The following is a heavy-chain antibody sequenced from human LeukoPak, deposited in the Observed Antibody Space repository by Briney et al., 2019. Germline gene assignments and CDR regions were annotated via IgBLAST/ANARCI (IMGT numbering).Heavy chain of an antibody. CDR2: ISSSSSYI. CDR3: ARDYPLLWDFWSGQGAFDI. V-gene: IGHV3-21*01. D-gene: IGHD3-3*01. Sequence: GGSLRLSCAASGFTFSSYSMNWVRQAPGKGLEWVSSISSSSSYIYYADSVKGRFTISRDNAKNSLYLQMNSLRAEDTAVYYYARDYPLLWDFWSGQGAFDIWGQGTMVTVSS. CDR1: GFTFSSYS. J-gene: IGHJ3*02.